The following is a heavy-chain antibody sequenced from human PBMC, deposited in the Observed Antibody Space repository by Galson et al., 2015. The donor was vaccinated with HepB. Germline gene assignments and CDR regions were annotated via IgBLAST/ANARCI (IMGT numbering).Heavy chain of an antibody. CDR1: GFTFSSYG. CDR2: IRYDGSNK. J-gene: IGHJ3*02. CDR3: AKGFTPGYDSSGYYPYDAFDI. D-gene: IGHD3-22*01. V-gene: IGHV3-30*02. Sequence: SLRLSCAASGFTFSSYGMHWVRQAPGKGLEWVAFIRYDGSNKYYADSVKGRFTISRDNSKNTLYLQMNSLRAEDTAVYYCAKGFTPGYDSSGYYPYDAFDIWGQGTMVTVSS.